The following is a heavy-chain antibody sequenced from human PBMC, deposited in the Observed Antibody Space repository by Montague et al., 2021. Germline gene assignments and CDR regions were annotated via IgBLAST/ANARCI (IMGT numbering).Heavy chain of an antibody. V-gene: IGHV6-1*01. CDR1: GDSVTSNDAT. D-gene: IGHD5-24*01. J-gene: IGHJ5*02. CDR3: ARGWQKRFDP. CDR2: TYYRSKWYN. Sequence: CAISGDSVTSNDATGNGRRQSPSNCRELRGRTYYRSKWYNEYAISVKSRITVNPDTSKNQFFLLLNSVTPEDTAVYYCARGWQKRFDPWGQGTLVTVSS.